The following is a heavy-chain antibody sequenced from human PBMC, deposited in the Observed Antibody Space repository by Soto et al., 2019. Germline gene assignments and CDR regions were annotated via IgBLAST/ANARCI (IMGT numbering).Heavy chain of an antibody. CDR2: IYYSGST. Sequence: PSETLSLTCTVSGGSISSYYWSWIRQPPGKGLEWIGYIYYSGSTNYNPSLKSRVTISVDTSKNQFSLKLSSVTAADTAVYYCARRGSSWSNYYYYYYMDVWGKGTTVTVSS. CDR3: ARRGSSWSNYYYYYYMDV. J-gene: IGHJ6*03. CDR1: GGSISSYY. D-gene: IGHD6-13*01. V-gene: IGHV4-59*08.